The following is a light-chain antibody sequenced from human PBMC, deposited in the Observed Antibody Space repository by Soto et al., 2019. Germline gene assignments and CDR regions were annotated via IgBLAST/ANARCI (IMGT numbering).Light chain of an antibody. CDR3: PHYHSWPRIA. J-gene: IGKJ5*01. CDR2: VAS. CDR1: QRASTN. V-gene: IGKV3-15*01. Sequence: EIVLTQSPVTLYVSPGERATLVCRASQRASTNLGWYHHKPGQAPRLLIYVASTRATAIPARFSGSVSGTESALNLSSLESEGVAVYYCPHYHSWPRIALGQGTRLELK.